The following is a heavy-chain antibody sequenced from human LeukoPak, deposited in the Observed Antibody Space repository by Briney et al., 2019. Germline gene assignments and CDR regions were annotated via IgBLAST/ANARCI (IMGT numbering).Heavy chain of an antibody. V-gene: IGHV1-2*02. CDR1: GYTFTGYY. CDR3: ASSQIWSGYWNIDY. Sequence: GASVKVSCKASGYTFTGYYMHWVRQAPGQGLEWMGWINPNGGGTNYAQKFQGRVTMTRDTSISTAYMELSRLRSDDTAVYYCASSQIWSGYWNIDYWGQGTLVTVSS. D-gene: IGHD3-3*01. CDR2: INPNGGGT. J-gene: IGHJ4*02.